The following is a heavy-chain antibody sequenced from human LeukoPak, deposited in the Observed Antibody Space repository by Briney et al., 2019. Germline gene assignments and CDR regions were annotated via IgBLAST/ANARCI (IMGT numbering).Heavy chain of an antibody. CDR3: ARDRQTSCTSATCSFDHFDY. V-gene: IGHV3-21*01. D-gene: IGHD2-2*01. J-gene: IGHJ4*02. Sequence: GGSLRLSCAASGFTFSTYNMNWVRQAQGKGLEWVSSISGSSFYIYYAESVKGRFTISRDNAKNSLYLQMKNVGAEDTAVYYCARDRQTSCTSATCSFDHFDYWGQGTLVTVSS. CDR1: GFTFSTYN. CDR2: ISGSSFYI.